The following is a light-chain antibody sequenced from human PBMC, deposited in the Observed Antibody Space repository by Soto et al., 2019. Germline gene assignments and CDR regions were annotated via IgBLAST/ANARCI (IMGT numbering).Light chain of an antibody. CDR2: DVS. J-gene: IGLJ2*01. CDR3: CSYAGSYTVE. V-gene: IGLV2-11*01. CDR1: SSDVGGYNY. Sequence: QSALTQPRSVSGSPGQSVTISCTGTSSDVGGYNYVSWYQQHPGKAPKLMIYDVSTRPSGVPDRFSGYKSGNTAYLTISGLQAEDEADSYCCSYAGSYTVEFGGGTKLTVL.